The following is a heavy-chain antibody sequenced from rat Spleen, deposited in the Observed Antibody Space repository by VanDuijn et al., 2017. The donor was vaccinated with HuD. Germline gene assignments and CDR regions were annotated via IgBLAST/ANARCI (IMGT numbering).Heavy chain of an antibody. D-gene: IGHD1-6*01. CDR3: ARDAGILRY. Sequence: QVHLKESGRDLVQPSQTLSLTCTVSGFSLTSYHVHWVRQPPGKGLEWMGVMWSAGDTAYTSALKSRLSISRDTSKSQVFLKMSSLQTEGTATYYCARDAGILRYWGQGVMVTVSS. CDR1: GFSLTSYH. J-gene: IGHJ2*01. CDR2: MWSAGDT. V-gene: IGHV2-32*01.